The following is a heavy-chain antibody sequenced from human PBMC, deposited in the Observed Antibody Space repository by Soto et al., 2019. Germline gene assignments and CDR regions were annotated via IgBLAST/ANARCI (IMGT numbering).Heavy chain of an antibody. CDR3: VCVYYGRRGYAIDS. CDR1: GGPMSNYY. CDR2: MGYNGYT. D-gene: IGHD3-22*01. Sequence: SETLSLTCTISGGPMSNYYCSWFRQPPGQGLEWIGYMGYNGYTSYNPSLRSRVTISLDTSKNQFSLNLSSVTAADTALYYCVCVYYGRRGYAIDSWGPGILVTLFS. J-gene: IGHJ5*01. V-gene: IGHV4-59*08.